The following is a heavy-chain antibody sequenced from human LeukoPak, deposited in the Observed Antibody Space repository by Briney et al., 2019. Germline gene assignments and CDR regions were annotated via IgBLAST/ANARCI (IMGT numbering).Heavy chain of an antibody. J-gene: IGHJ4*02. CDR3: VKPRGYSSSWYYFDY. V-gene: IGHV3-64D*06. D-gene: IGHD6-13*01. CDR2: ISSNGGST. Sequence: PGGSLRLSCSASGFTFSSYAMHWVRQAPGKGLEYVSAISSNGGSTYYADSVKGRFTISRDNSKNTLYLQMSSLRVEDTAVYYCVKPRGYSSSWYYFDYWGQGTLVTVSS. CDR1: GFTFSSYA.